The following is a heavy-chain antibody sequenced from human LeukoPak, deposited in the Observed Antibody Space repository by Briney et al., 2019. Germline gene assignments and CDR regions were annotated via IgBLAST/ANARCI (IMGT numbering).Heavy chain of an antibody. CDR1: GGSISSYY. J-gene: IGHJ3*02. CDR2: IYYSGST. Sequence: SETLSLTCTVSGGSISSYYWSWIRQPPGKGLEWIGYIYYSGSTNYNPSLKSRVTISVDTSKNQFSLKLSSVTAPDTAVYYCARHSGGSYVFAFDIWGQGTMFTVSS. CDR3: ARHSGGSYVFAFDI. V-gene: IGHV4-59*08. D-gene: IGHD2-15*01.